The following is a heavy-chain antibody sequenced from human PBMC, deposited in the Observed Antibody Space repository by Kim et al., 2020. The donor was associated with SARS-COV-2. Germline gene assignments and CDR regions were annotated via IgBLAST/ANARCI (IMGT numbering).Heavy chain of an antibody. J-gene: IGHJ4*02. Sequence: AAALKGRFTTARDNAKKSLYLQMNGLRTEDTAVYYCARVGSTVAAGSIDYWGQGTLVTVSS. V-gene: IGHV3-11*01. CDR3: ARVGSTVAAGSIDY. D-gene: IGHD6-13*01.